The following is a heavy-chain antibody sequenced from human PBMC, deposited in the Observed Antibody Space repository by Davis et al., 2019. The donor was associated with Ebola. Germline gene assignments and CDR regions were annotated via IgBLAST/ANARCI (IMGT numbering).Heavy chain of an antibody. CDR3: ARDRGDVVVVAAKYGMDV. V-gene: IGHV1-2*04. J-gene: IGHJ6*02. CDR1: GYTFTGYY. Sequence: ASVKVSCKASGYTFTGYYMHWVRQAPGQGLEWMGWINPNSGGTNYAQKFQGWVTMTRDTSISTAYMELSRLRSDDTAVYYCARDRGDVVVVAAKYGMDVWGQGTTVIVSS. CDR2: INPNSGGT. D-gene: IGHD2-15*01.